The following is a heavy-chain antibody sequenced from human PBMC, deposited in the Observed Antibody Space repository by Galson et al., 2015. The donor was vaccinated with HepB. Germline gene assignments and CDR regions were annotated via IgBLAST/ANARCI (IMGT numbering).Heavy chain of an antibody. V-gene: IGHV1-24*01. Sequence: SVKVSCKVSGYTLTELSMHWVRQAPGKGLEWMGGFDPEDGETIYAQKFQGRVTMTEDTSTDTACMELSSLRSEDTAVYYCATTISGYFTFDYWGQGTLVTVSS. CDR1: GYTLTELS. CDR3: ATTISGYFTFDY. CDR2: FDPEDGET. D-gene: IGHD3-22*01. J-gene: IGHJ4*02.